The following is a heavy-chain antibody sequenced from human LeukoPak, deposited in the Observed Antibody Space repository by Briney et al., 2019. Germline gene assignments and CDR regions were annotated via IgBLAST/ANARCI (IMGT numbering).Heavy chain of an antibody. CDR2: INPNSGGT. J-gene: IGHJ3*02. V-gene: IGHV1-2*02. Sequence: ASVKVSCKASVYTFTGYYMHWVRQAPGQGLEWMGWINPNSGGTNYAQKFQGRVTMTRDTSISTAYMELSRLRSDDTAVYYCARARIAVAGRVSDAFDIWGQGTMVTVSS. CDR3: ARARIAVAGRVSDAFDI. CDR1: VYTFTGYY. D-gene: IGHD6-19*01.